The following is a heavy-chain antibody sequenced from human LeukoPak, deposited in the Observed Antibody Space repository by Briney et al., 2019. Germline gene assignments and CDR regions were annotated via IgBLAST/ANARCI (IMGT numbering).Heavy chain of an antibody. Sequence: GASVKVSCKASGYTFTSYGISWVRQAPGQWLEWMGWISAYNGNTNYAQKLQGRVNMTTDTSTSTAYMELRSLRSDDTAVYYCARVHTLYYDFWSGYFAIQNNWFDPWGQGTLVTVSS. CDR3: ARVHTLYYDFWSGYFAIQNNWFDP. J-gene: IGHJ5*02. CDR2: ISAYNGNT. CDR1: GYTFTSYG. D-gene: IGHD3-3*01. V-gene: IGHV1-18*01.